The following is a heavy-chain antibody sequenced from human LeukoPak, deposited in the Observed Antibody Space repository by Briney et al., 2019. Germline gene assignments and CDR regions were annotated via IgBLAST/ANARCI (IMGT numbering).Heavy chain of an antibody. D-gene: IGHD6-6*01. Sequence: GGSLRLSCVASGFTFSSYAMHWVRQAPGKGLEWVAVISYDGSNKYYADSVKGRFTISRDNSKNTLYLQMNSLGAEDTAVYYCARDRIAARNWFDPWGQGTLVTVSS. CDR2: ISYDGSNK. CDR1: GFTFSSYA. J-gene: IGHJ5*02. CDR3: ARDRIAARNWFDP. V-gene: IGHV3-30*04.